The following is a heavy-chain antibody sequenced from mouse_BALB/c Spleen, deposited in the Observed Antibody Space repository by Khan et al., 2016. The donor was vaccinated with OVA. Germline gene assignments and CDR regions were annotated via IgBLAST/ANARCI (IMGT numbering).Heavy chain of an antibody. CDR3: ARGAFCYGRGNIAWFAY. CDR2: INTYTGEP. J-gene: IGHJ3*01. CDR1: GYIFTNYG. D-gene: IGHD1-1*01. V-gene: IGHV9-3-1*01. Sequence: LVESGPELMKPGETVKISCKASGYIFTNYGMNWVKQAPGQGLKWMGWINTYTGEPTYDDDFRGRFAFSLETSASTAYLQINNLKNEDTATYFCARGAFCYGRGNIAWFAYWGQGTLVTVSA.